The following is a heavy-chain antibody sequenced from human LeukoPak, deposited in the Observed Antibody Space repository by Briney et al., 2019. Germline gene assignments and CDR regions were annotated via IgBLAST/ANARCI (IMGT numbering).Heavy chain of an antibody. J-gene: IGHJ4*02. CDR1: GGSISSDY. Sequence: SETLSLTCTVSGGSISSDYWIWIRQSPGMGLEWIGYIYYSGTTSYNPSLKSRVTISLDTSKNQFSLKLSSVTAADTAVYYCARGANWGSPDYWGQGTLVTVSS. CDR2: IYYSGTT. V-gene: IGHV4-59*01. D-gene: IGHD7-27*01. CDR3: ARGANWGSPDY.